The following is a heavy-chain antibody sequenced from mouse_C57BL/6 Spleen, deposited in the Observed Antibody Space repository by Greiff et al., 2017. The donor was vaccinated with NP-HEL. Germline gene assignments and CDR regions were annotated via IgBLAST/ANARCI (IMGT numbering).Heavy chain of an antibody. CDR1: GYTFTSYW. J-gene: IGHJ2*01. D-gene: IGHD1-1*01. Sequence: QVQLQQSGAELVMPGASVKLSCKASGYTFTSYWMHWVKQRPGQGLEWIGEIDPSDSYTNYNQKFKGKSTLTVDKSSSTAYMQLSSLTSEDSAVYYCARSEVYYGSSYYFDYWGQGTTLTVSS. CDR2: IDPSDSYT. CDR3: ARSEVYYGSSYYFDY. V-gene: IGHV1-69*01.